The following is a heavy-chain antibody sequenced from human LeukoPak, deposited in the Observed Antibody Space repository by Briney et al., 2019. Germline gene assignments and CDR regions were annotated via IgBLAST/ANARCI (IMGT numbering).Heavy chain of an antibody. V-gene: IGHV3-23*01. CDR3: AKGGAGYCSSTSCLYYFDY. J-gene: IGHJ4*02. D-gene: IGHD2-2*01. CDR1: GFTFSSYA. CDR2: ISGSGDST. Sequence: QPGRSLRLSCAASGFTFSSYAINWVRQAPGKGLEWVSTISGSGDSTYYADSVKGRFTISRDNSKNTLHLQMNSLRAEDTAVYYCAKGGAGYCSSTSCLYYFDYWGQGTLVTVSS.